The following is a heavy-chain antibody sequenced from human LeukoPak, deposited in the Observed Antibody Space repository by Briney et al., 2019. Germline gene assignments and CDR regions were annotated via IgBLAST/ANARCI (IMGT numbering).Heavy chain of an antibody. CDR2: VYPGDSAT. CDR3: ARRYDSFDY. V-gene: IGHV5-51*01. J-gene: IGHJ4*02. CDR1: GYAFNNYW. Sequence: GESLKTSCKGSGYAFNNYWIGWVRQMPGKGLEWMGIVYPGDSATKYSPSFQGQVTISADKLISTAYLQWSSLKASDTAMYYCARRYDSFDYWGQGTLVTVSS. D-gene: IGHD3-22*01.